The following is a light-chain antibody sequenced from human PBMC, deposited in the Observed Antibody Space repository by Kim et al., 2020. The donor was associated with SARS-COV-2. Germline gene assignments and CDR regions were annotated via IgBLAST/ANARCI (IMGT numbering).Light chain of an antibody. J-gene: IGLJ2*01. V-gene: IGLV2-8*01. CDR3: SSYAGSNVV. CDR2: EVS. CDR1: SSDVGGYNY. Sequence: PGQSVTISCPGTSSDVGGYNYVSWYQQHPGKAPKLMIYEVSKRPPGVPDRFSGSKSGNTASLTVSGLQAEDEADYYCSSYAGSNVVFGGGTQLTVL.